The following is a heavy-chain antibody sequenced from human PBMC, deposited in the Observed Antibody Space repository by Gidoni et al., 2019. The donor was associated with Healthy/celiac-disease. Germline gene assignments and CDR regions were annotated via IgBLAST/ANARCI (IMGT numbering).Heavy chain of an antibody. CDR2: ISGSGGST. Sequence: EVQLLESGGGLVQPGGSLRLSCAASGFTFSSYAMSWVRQAPGKGLEWVSAISGSGGSTYYADSVKGRFTISRDNSKNTLYLQMNSRRAEDTAVYYCAKASRARYSSSPRSYNWFDPWGQGTLVTVSS. D-gene: IGHD6-6*01. CDR3: AKASRARYSSSPRSYNWFDP. J-gene: IGHJ5*02. V-gene: IGHV3-23*01. CDR1: GFTFSSYA.